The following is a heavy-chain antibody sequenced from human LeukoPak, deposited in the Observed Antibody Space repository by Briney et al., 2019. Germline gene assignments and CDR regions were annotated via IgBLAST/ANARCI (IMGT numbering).Heavy chain of an antibody. D-gene: IGHD6-13*01. J-gene: IGHJ3*02. CDR2: IKQDGSEK. CDR3: ARTSSSCPRLLCAFDI. CDR1: GFTFSSRDW. V-gene: IGHV3-7*01. Sequence: GGSLRLSCVASGFTFSSRDWMTWVRQAPGKGLEWVANIKQDGSEKNYVDSVKGRFTISRDDAKNSVDLQMNSLRVEDTAVYYCARTSSSCPRLLCAFDIWGQGTMVTVSS.